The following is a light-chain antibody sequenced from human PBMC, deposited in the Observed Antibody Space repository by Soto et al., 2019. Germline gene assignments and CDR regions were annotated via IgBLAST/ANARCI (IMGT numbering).Light chain of an antibody. CDR2: GAF. V-gene: IGKV3-15*01. CDR3: QQYKNWPPLT. Sequence: EIVMTQSPATLSVSPGERATLSCRASQSVSYNLAWYQQKPGQGPRLLIYGAFTRATGIPARFSGSGSGTEFTLTLSSLQSEDFAVYYCQQYKNWPPLTFGGGTKVEIK. J-gene: IGKJ4*01. CDR1: QSVSYN.